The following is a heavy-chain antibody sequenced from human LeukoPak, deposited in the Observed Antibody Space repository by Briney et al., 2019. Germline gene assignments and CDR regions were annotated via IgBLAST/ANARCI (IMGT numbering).Heavy chain of an antibody. CDR3: ARSRFGEVYDAFDI. CDR2: IYDSGST. CDR1: GGSISGFY. V-gene: IGHV4-59*01. Sequence: PSETLSLTCTVSGGSISGFYWSWMRQPPGKGLEWIGHIYDSGSTNYNPSLKSRVTISVDTSKNQFSLKVNSVTAADTALYYCARSRFGEVYDAFDIWGQGTMVTVSP. D-gene: IGHD3-16*01. J-gene: IGHJ3*02.